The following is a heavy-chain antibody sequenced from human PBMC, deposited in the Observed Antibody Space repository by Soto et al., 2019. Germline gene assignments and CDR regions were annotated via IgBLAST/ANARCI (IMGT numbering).Heavy chain of an antibody. Sequence: VGSLRLSCAASGFTFSSYGMHWVRQAPGKGLEWVAVIWYDGSNKYYADSVKGRFTISRDNSKNTLYLQMNSLRAEDTAVYYCARSGDFKWFGASGYYYYYGMDVWGQGTTVTVSS. CDR2: IWYDGSNK. D-gene: IGHD3-10*01. CDR1: GFTFSSYG. V-gene: IGHV3-33*01. J-gene: IGHJ6*02. CDR3: ARSGDFKWFGASGYYYYYGMDV.